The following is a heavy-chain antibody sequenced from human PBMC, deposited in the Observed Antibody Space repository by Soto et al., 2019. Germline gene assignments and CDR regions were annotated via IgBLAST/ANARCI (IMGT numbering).Heavy chain of an antibody. CDR2: FWADGRTT. V-gene: IGHV3-33*01. CDR1: GFTFKNYG. Sequence: SGGSLRLSCVASGFTFKNYGMHWVRQAPGKGLEWVADFWADGRTTYYADSVKGRFSISRDNVKNTLYLQMDSLRADDTAVYYCARDLSYGSLDLDYWGRGTLVTVSS. J-gene: IGHJ4*02. D-gene: IGHD5-18*01. CDR3: ARDLSYGSLDLDY.